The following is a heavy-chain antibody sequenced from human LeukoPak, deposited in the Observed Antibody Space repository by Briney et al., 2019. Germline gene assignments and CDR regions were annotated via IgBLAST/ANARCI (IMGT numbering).Heavy chain of an antibody. CDR3: ARDLDWLIYDY. V-gene: IGHV3-74*03. CDR1: GFTFSSYN. J-gene: IGHJ4*02. D-gene: IGHD2-21*01. Sequence: PGESLRLSCEASGFTFSSYNMHWVRQAPGEGLMWVSRINDDGTDTKYAESVKGRFTISRDNAKNTLYLQMNSLRADDTAMYYCARDLDWLIYDYWGQGSLVAASS. CDR2: INDDGTDT.